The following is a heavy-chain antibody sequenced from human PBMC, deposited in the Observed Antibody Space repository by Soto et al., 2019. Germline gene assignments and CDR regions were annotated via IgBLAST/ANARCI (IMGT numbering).Heavy chain of an antibody. V-gene: IGHV1-18*01. J-gene: IGHJ4*02. Sequence: ASVKVSCKASGYTFTSYGISWVRQAPGQGLEWMGWISPNIGKANYAQKLQGRVTMTTDASTSTAYMELRSLRSDDTAVYYCARRTFRGSYFFYFDYWGQGTLVTVSS. CDR2: ISPNIGKA. D-gene: IGHD1-26*01. CDR3: ARRTFRGSYFFYFDY. CDR1: GYTFTSYG.